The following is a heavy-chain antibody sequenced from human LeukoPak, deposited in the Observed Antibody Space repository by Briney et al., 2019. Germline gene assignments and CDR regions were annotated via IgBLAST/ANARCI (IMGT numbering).Heavy chain of an antibody. D-gene: IGHD1-7*01. V-gene: IGHV4-59*08. CDR3: ASTQLELSPAYYYYGMDV. CDR1: GGSISSYY. J-gene: IGHJ6*02. Sequence: SEILSLTCTVSGGSISSYYWSWIRQPPGKGLEWIGYIYYSGSTNYNPSLKSRVTISVDTSKNQFSLKLSSVTAADTAVYYCASTQLELSPAYYYYGMDVWGQGTTVTVSS. CDR2: IYYSGST.